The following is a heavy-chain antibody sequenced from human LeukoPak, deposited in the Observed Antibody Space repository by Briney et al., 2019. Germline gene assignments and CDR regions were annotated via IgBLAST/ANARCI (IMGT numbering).Heavy chain of an antibody. V-gene: IGHV4-39*01. D-gene: IGHD1-26*01. CDR2: IYYSGST. CDR1: GGSISSSTYY. CDR3: ASGAPRGERLGWFDP. J-gene: IGHJ5*02. Sequence: SETLSLTCTVSGGSISSSTYYCGWIRQPPGKGLEGLGSIYYSGSTYYNPSLKSRVTISVDTSKTQFSLKLSFVTAGAPAVYYCASGAPRGERLGWFDPWGQGTLVTVSS.